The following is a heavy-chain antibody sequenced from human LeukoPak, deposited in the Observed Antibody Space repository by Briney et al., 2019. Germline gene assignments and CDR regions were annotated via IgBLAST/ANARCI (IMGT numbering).Heavy chain of an antibody. J-gene: IGHJ5*02. CDR2: ISSSSSYI. Sequence: PGGSLRLSCAASGFTFSSYSMNWVRQAPGKGLEWVSSISSSSSYIYYADSVKGRFTISRDNAKNSLYLQMNSLRAEDTALYYCARDRGVDTAMVRYNWFDPWGQGTLVTVSS. CDR1: GFTFSSYS. V-gene: IGHV3-21*01. CDR3: ARDRGVDTAMVRYNWFDP. D-gene: IGHD5-18*01.